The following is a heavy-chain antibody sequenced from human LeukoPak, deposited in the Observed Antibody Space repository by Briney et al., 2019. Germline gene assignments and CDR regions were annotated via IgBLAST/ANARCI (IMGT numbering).Heavy chain of an antibody. CDR3: ARRSGIAAAGTGNGMDV. CDR1: GYSFTSYW. V-gene: IGHV5-10-1*01. J-gene: IGHJ6*02. Sequence: PGESLKISCKGSGYSFTSYWISWVRQMPGKGLEWMGRIDPSDSYTNYSPSFQGHVTISADKSISTAYLQWSSLKASDTAMYYCARRSGIAAAGTGNGMDVWGQGTTVTVSS. D-gene: IGHD6-13*01. CDR2: IDPSDSYT.